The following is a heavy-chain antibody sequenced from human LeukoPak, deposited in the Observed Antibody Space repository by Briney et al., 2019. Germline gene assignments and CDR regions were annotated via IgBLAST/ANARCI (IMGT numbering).Heavy chain of an antibody. J-gene: IGHJ4*02. Sequence: GGSLRLSCVGSGFTFSNYSFNWVRQAPGKGLEWVSSISKGSGYIYQTDSVKGRFTISRDNAKNSLFLEMNGLRVEDTAVYYCVRDMGRESIFDYWGQGTLVTVSS. V-gene: IGHV3-21*01. D-gene: IGHD3-10*01. CDR2: ISKGSGYI. CDR3: VRDMGRESIFDY. CDR1: GFTFSNYS.